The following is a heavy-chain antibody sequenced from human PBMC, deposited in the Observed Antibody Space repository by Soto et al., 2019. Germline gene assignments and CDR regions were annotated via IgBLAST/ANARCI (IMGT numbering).Heavy chain of an antibody. D-gene: IGHD3-9*01. CDR3: AREDYDILTGYFSAFDI. CDR1: GYTFTSYA. V-gene: IGHV1-3*01. Sequence: QVQLVQSGAEVKKPGASVKVSCKASGYTFTSYAMHWVRQAPGQRLEWMGWINAGHDNTKYSQKSQGRVTITWDTSASTAYMELSSLRSEDTAVYYCAREDYDILTGYFSAFDIWGQGTMVTVSS. CDR2: INAGHDNT. J-gene: IGHJ3*02.